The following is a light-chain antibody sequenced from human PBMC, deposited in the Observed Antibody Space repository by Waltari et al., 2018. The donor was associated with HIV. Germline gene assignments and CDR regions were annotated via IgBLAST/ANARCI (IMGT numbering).Light chain of an antibody. Sequence: DVQLTQSPSFLSASVGDRVTITCRASQGIVNYLAWYQQKPGKAPKLLIYAASTVQRGVPSRFSGSGSGTEFTLTISSLQPEDFATYYCQQLNSYLTLTFGGGTKVEIK. J-gene: IGKJ4*01. V-gene: IGKV1-9*01. CDR2: AAS. CDR1: QGIVNY. CDR3: QQLNSYLTLT.